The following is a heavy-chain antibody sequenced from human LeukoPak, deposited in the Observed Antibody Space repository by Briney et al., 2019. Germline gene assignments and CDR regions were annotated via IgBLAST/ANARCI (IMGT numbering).Heavy chain of an antibody. J-gene: IGHJ4*02. D-gene: IGHD5-12*01. CDR3: ARYGVSGYGPRSDY. CDR2: ISSNGGST. CDR1: GFTFSSYA. V-gene: IGHV3-64*01. Sequence: GGSLRLSCAASGFTFSSYAMHWVRQAPGKGLEYVSAISSNGGSTYYATSVKGRFTISRDNSKNTLYLQMGSLRAEDTAVYYCARYGVSGYGPRSDYWGQGTLVTVSS.